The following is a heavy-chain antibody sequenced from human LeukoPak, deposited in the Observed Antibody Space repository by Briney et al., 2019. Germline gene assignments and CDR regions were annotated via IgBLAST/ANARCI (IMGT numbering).Heavy chain of an antibody. CDR3: ARGGITIFGLAYGMDV. Sequence: SETLSLTCAVYGGSFSGYYWSWIRQPPGKGLEWIGEINHSGSTNYNPSLKSRVTISVDTSKNQFSLKLSSVTAADTAVYYCARGGITIFGLAYGMDVWGQGTTVTVSS. D-gene: IGHD3-3*01. V-gene: IGHV4-34*01. CDR2: INHSGST. J-gene: IGHJ6*02. CDR1: GGSFSGYY.